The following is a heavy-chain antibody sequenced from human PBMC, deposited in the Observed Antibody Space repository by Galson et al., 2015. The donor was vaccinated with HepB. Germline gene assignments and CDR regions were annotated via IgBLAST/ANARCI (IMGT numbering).Heavy chain of an antibody. CDR1: GGSISRYF. V-gene: IGHV4-4*07. CDR2: IYDRGNT. Sequence: SETLSLTCSLDGGSISRYFWNWIRQPAGKGLEWIGRIYDRGNTDYNPYLKSRVTMSLDTSKNQLSLKLTSVTAADTGVYFCARALMYRDYVVNVFDIWGQGTVVTVSS. D-gene: IGHD4-17*01. J-gene: IGHJ3*02. CDR3: ARALMYRDYVVNVFDI.